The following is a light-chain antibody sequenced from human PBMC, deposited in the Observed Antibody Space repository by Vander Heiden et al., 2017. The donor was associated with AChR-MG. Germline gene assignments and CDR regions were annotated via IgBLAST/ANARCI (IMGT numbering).Light chain of an antibody. CDR2: DAS. J-gene: IGKJ4*01. CDR1: QDISNY. Sequence: QMTPSPSSLSASVGDRVTITCQASQDISNYLNWYQQKPGKAPKLLIYDASNLETGVPSRFSGSGSGTDFTFTISSLQPEDIATYYCQQYDNLPLTFGGGTKVEIK. V-gene: IGKV1-33*01. CDR3: QQYDNLPLT.